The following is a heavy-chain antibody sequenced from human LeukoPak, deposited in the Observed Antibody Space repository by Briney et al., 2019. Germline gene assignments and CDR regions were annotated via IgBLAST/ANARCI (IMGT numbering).Heavy chain of an antibody. D-gene: IGHD6-13*01. CDR3: VRSNKYSSSWYDYFDY. V-gene: IGHV4-59*01. CDR1: GGSISNYY. CDR2: IYYSGTT. J-gene: IGHJ4*02. Sequence: SETLSLTCTVSGGSISNYYWSWLRQPPGKGLEWIAYIYYSGTTNSGTTNYNPSLKSRVTISLDTSKNQFSLRLNSVTAADTAVYYCVRSNKYSSSWYDYFDYWGQGTLVTVSS.